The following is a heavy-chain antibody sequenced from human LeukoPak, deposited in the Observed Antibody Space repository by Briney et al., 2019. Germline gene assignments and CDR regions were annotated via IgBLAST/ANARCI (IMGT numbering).Heavy chain of an antibody. Sequence: GGSLRLSCTASGFTFGDYAMSWFRQAPGKGLEWVGFIRSKAYGGTTEYAASVKGRFTVSRDDYKSIAYLQMNSLKTEDTAVYSCTRDRLGYNYRTNWFDPWGQGTLVTVSS. J-gene: IGHJ5*02. CDR3: TRDRLGYNYRTNWFDP. CDR1: GFTFGDYA. D-gene: IGHD5-18*01. V-gene: IGHV3-49*03. CDR2: IRSKAYGGTT.